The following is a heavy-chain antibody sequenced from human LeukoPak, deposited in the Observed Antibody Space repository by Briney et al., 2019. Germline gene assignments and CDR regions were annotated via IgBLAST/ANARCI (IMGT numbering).Heavy chain of an antibody. CDR1: GGSISSGGYY. V-gene: IGHV4-30-2*01. D-gene: IGHD2-15*01. CDR3: ARDRDCSGGSCYSHYYYYYMDV. CDR2: IYHSGST. Sequence: SVTLSLTCTVSGGSISSGGYYWSWIRQPPGKGLEWIGYIYHSGSTYYNPSLKSRVTISVDRSKNQFSLKLSSVTAADTAVYYCARDRDCSGGSCYSHYYYYYMDVWGKGTTVTVSS. J-gene: IGHJ6*03.